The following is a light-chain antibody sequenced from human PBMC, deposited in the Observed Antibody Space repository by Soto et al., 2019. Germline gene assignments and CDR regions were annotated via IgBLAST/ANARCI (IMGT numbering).Light chain of an antibody. J-gene: IGKJ3*01. Sequence: EIVMTQSPATLSVSPGERATLSCRASQSVSSNLAWYQQKPGQAPRLLIYGASTRATGIPARFSGSGSGTEFTLTISSLQSEEFAVYYCQQYNNWPFTFGPGTKVDIQ. V-gene: IGKV3-15*01. CDR1: QSVSSN. CDR2: GAS. CDR3: QQYNNWPFT.